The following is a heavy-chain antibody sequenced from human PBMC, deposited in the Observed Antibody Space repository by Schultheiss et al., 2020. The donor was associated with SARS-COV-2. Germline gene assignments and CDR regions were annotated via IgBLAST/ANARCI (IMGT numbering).Heavy chain of an antibody. D-gene: IGHD3-22*01. CDR3: TTIFGNYYDSSGYYFDY. CDR2: ISGSGGST. CDR1: GFTFSSYA. Sequence: GESLKISCAASGFTFSSYAMSWVRQAPGKGLEWVSAISGSGGSTYYADSVKGRFTISRDNSKNTLYLQMNSLKTEDTAVYYCTTIFGNYYDSSGYYFDYWGQGTLVTVSS. J-gene: IGHJ4*02. V-gene: IGHV3-23*01.